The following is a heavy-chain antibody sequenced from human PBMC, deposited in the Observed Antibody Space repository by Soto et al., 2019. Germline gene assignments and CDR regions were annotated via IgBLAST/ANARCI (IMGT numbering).Heavy chain of an antibody. Sequence: PGGSLRLSCAASGFTFSTYSMNWVRQAPGKGLEWISYIGNSGSSIFYADSVKGRFTISRDNAKNSLYLQMNSLRAEDTAVYYCARDPAVTGIFDYWGPGTLVTVSS. V-gene: IGHV3-48*01. CDR3: ARDPAVTGIFDY. J-gene: IGHJ4*02. CDR2: IGNSGSSI. CDR1: GFTFSTYS. D-gene: IGHD6-19*01.